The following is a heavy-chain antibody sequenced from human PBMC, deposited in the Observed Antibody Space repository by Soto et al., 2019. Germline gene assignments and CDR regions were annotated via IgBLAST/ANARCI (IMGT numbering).Heavy chain of an antibody. Sequence: PGGSLRLSCAASGFTFSSYGMHWVRQAPGKGLEWVAVISYVGSNKYYSDSVKGRFTISRDNSKNTLYLQMNSLRVEDTAVYYCAIHCSGGSCYDYWGQGTLVTVSS. CDR1: GFTFSSYG. CDR3: AIHCSGGSCYDY. D-gene: IGHD2-15*01. V-gene: IGHV3-30*03. J-gene: IGHJ4*02. CDR2: ISYVGSNK.